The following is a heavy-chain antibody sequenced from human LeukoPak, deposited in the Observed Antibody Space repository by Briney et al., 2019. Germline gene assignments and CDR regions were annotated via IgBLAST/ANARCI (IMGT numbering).Heavy chain of an antibody. V-gene: IGHV1-46*01. J-gene: IGHJ4*02. CDR1: GYTFTSYY. CDR2: INPSGGAT. D-gene: IGHD3-22*01. Sequence: ASVKVSCKASGYTFTSYYVHWVRQAPGQGPEWMGIINPSGGATRYAQKFQGRVTMTRDMSTSTVYMDLSSLRSDDTALYYCARDRDRSGSDLCAYWGQGTLVTVSS. CDR3: ARDRDRSGSDLCAY.